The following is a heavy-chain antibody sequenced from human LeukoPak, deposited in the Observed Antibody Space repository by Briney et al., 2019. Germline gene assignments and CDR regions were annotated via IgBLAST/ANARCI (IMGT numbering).Heavy chain of an antibody. D-gene: IGHD3-9*01. V-gene: IGHV5-51*01. CDR3: ARSTHYDILTGYYSYNFDY. CDR1: GHSFTSYW. J-gene: IGHJ4*02. Sequence: GESPKISCKGSGHSFTSYWIGWVRQMPGKGLEWMGIIYPGDSDTRYSPSFQGQVTISADKSISTAYLQWSSLKASDTAMYYCARSTHYDILTGYYSYNFDYWGQGTLVTVSS. CDR2: IYPGDSDT.